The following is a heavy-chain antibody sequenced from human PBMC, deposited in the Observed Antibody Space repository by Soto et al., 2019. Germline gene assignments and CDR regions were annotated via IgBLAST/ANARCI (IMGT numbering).Heavy chain of an antibody. J-gene: IGHJ4*02. CDR1: GFTFSGFG. V-gene: IGHV3-33*01. CDR3: AFGNLSYYFDF. Sequence: GGSVRLSCAASGFTFSGFGMHWVRQAPGKGLGWVAIIWYDGSDKYYADSVKGRFTISRDNSKNTLYLQMNSLRAEDTAVYHCAFGNLSYYFDFWGQGTPVTVSS. CDR2: IWYDGSDK. D-gene: IGHD3-16*01.